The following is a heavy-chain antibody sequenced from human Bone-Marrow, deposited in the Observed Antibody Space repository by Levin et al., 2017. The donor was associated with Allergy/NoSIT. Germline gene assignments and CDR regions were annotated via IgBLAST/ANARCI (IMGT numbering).Heavy chain of an antibody. CDR2: IYSGGST. Sequence: GGSLRLSCAASGFTVSNKYMSWVRQSPGKGLEWVSIIYSGGSTYYADSVKGRFTISRDNSKNTLFLQMNSLRVEDSAVYYCARTAIYTSGGGDDFDIWGQGTMVTVSS. CDR3: ARTAIYTSGGGDDFDI. D-gene: IGHD2-2*02. CDR1: GFTVSNKY. J-gene: IGHJ3*02. V-gene: IGHV3-66*02.